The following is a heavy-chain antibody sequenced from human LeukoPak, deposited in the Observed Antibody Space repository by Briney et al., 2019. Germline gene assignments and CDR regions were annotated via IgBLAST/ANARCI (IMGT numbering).Heavy chain of an antibody. D-gene: IGHD6-19*01. J-gene: IGHJ4*02. Sequence: PGGSLRLSCAASGFTFSSYSMNWVRQAPGKGLEWVSSISSSSSYIYYADSVKGRFTISRDNAKNSLYLQMNSLRAEDTAVYYCARDLAVAALYYFDYWGQGTLVTVSS. CDR2: ISSSSSYI. CDR1: GFTFSSYS. V-gene: IGHV3-21*01. CDR3: ARDLAVAALYYFDY.